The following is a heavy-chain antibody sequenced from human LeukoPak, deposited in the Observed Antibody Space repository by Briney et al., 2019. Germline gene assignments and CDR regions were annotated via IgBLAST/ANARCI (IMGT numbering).Heavy chain of an antibody. Sequence: SETLSLTCAVYGGSFSGYYWSWIRQPPGKGLEWIGEINHSGSTNYNPSLKSRVTISVDTSKNQFSLELSSVTAADTAVYYCARVFRDSYDSSGGDFDYWGQGTLVTVSS. CDR3: ARVFRDSYDSSGGDFDY. CDR1: GGSFSGYY. D-gene: IGHD3-22*01. V-gene: IGHV4-34*01. CDR2: INHSGST. J-gene: IGHJ4*02.